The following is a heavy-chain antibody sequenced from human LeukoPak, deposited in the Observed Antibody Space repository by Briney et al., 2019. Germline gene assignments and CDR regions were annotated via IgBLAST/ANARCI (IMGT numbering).Heavy chain of an antibody. CDR2: ISGSGGNT. CDR3: GKRKGTNKGKFDS. J-gene: IGHJ4*02. D-gene: IGHD1/OR15-1a*01. Sequence: GASLRLSCAASGFAFSSYAMSWVRQAPGTGLEWVSAISGSGGNTYYADSVKGRFTISRDNSKNTLYLQMNSLRAEDTAVYHCGKRKGTNKGKFDSWGQGTLVTV. CDR1: GFAFSSYA. V-gene: IGHV3-23*01.